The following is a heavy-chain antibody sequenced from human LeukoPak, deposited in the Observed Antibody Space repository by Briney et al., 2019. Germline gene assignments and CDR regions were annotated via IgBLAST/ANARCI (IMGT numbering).Heavy chain of an antibody. CDR2: INPNSGGT. D-gene: IGHD3-22*01. V-gene: IGHV1-2*02. J-gene: IGHJ4*02. Sequence: ASVKVSCKASGYTFTGYYMHWVRQAPGQGLEWMGWINPNSGGTNYAQKFQGRVTMTRDTSISTAYMELSRLRSDDTAVYYCAREKTNYYDSSGFDYWGQGTLVTVSS. CDR3: AREKTNYYDSSGFDY. CDR1: GYTFTGYY.